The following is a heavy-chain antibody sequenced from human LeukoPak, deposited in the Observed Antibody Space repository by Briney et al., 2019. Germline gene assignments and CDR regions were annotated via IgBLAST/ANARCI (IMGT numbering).Heavy chain of an antibody. J-gene: IGHJ4*02. Sequence: GGSLRLSCVASGLNFDDSAMHWVRHAPGKGLEWVSLISADGGSTFSADSVKGRFSISRDNSKNSLYLQMNSLRSEDTAMYYCAKESGKFDYWGQGTLVAVSS. CDR3: AKESGKFDY. V-gene: IGHV3-43*02. CDR2: ISADGGST. CDR1: GLNFDDSA.